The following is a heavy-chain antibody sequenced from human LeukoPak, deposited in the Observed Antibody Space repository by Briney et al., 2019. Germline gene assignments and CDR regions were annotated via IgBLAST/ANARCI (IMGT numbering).Heavy chain of an antibody. CDR2: ISGSSSSI. V-gene: IGHV3-48*04. Sequence: PGRSLRLSCAASGFTFSSYGMHWVRQAPGKGLECVSYISGSSSSIHYADSVKGRVTISRDNAKNSLYLQMNSLRAEDTAVYYCARDLNHAFDIWGQGTMVTVSS. CDR3: ARDLNHAFDI. J-gene: IGHJ3*02. CDR1: GFTFSSYG.